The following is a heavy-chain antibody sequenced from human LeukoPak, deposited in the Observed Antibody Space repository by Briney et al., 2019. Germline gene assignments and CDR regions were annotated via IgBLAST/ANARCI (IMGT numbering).Heavy chain of an antibody. CDR3: ARGLRTNITMIVVQFAFDI. CDR1: GYTFTSYY. J-gene: IGHJ3*02. D-gene: IGHD3-22*01. V-gene: IGHV1-46*01. Sequence: ASVKVSCKASGYTFTSYYMHWVRQAPGQGLEWMGIINPSGGSTSYAQKFQGRVTMTRDTSTSTVYMELSSLRSEDTTVYYCARGLRTNITMIVVQFAFDIWGQGTMVTVSS. CDR2: INPSGGST.